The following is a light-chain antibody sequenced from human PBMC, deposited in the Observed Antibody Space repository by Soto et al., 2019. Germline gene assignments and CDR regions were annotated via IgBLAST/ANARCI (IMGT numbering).Light chain of an antibody. CDR1: QSISSW. Sequence: DIQMTQSPSTLSASVGDRVTITCRASQSISSWLAWYQQKPGKAPKLLIYDASSLESGVPSRFSGSGSGTAFTLSISGLQPDDFATYYCQQYNSSSTFGQGTKLEIK. CDR2: DAS. J-gene: IGKJ2*01. CDR3: QQYNSSST. V-gene: IGKV1-5*01.